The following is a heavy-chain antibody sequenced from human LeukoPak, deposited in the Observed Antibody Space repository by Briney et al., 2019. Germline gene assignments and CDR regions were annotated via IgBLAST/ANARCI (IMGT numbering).Heavy chain of an antibody. CDR2: IGGSGSPT. Sequence: GGSLRLSCAASGFTFSTYAMSWARQAPGRGLEWVSAIGGSGSPTYYADSVKGRFTISRDNSKNTLYLQVNSLRAEDTAVYYCARDSASSLDYWGQGTLVTVSS. CDR1: GFTFSTYA. CDR3: ARDSASSLDY. D-gene: IGHD3-10*01. J-gene: IGHJ4*02. V-gene: IGHV3-23*01.